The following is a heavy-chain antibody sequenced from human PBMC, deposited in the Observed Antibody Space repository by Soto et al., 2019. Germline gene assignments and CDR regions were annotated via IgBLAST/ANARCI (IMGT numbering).Heavy chain of an antibody. CDR1: GYTFTSYG. Sequence: ASVKVSCKASGYTFTSYGISWVRQAPGQGLEWMGWISAYNGNTNYAQKLQGRVTMTTDTSTSTAYMELRSLRSDDTAVYYCARDGFDYGDYANYGMDVWGQGTTVTVSS. V-gene: IGHV1-18*04. CDR2: ISAYNGNT. D-gene: IGHD4-17*01. J-gene: IGHJ6*02. CDR3: ARDGFDYGDYANYGMDV.